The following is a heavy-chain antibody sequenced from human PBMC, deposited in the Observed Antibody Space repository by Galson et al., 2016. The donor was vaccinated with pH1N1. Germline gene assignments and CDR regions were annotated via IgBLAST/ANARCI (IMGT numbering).Heavy chain of an antibody. CDR2: INQDGSEI. Sequence: SLRLSCAASGFSFRSYWMHWVRQAPGKGLDWVANINQDGSEIYYADSVKGRFTISRDNTENSLYLQMSSLRVEDTAVYFCAGRIFDLWGRGTLVTVSS. CDR3: AGRIFDL. J-gene: IGHJ2*01. V-gene: IGHV3-7*01. CDR1: GFSFRSYW.